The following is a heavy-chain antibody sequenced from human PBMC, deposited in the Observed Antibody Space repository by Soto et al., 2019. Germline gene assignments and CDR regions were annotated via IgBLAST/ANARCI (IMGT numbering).Heavy chain of an antibody. Sequence: QVKLQESGPGLVKPSQTLSLTCTVSGGSISSGGYYWSWIRQHPGKGLEWIGYIYYSGNTYYNPSLKSRVTISIDTAKNQFSLKLSSVTAADTAVYYCVSEGMNYSGSSGYRVINGMDVWGQGTAVTVSS. D-gene: IGHD3-22*01. CDR3: VSEGMNYSGSSGYRVINGMDV. V-gene: IGHV4-31*03. CDR1: GGSISSGGYY. J-gene: IGHJ6*02. CDR2: IYYSGNT.